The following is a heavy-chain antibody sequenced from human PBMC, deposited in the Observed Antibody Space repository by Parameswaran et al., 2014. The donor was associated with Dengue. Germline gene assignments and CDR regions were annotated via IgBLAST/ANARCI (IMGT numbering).Heavy chain of an antibody. CDR2: MNPNSGNT. J-gene: IGHJ5*02. D-gene: IGHD5-18*01. CDR3: ARGQGYSYVPWFDP. Sequence: WVRQAPGQGLEWMGWMNPNSGNTGYAQKFQGRVTMTRNTSISTAYMELSSLRSEDTAVYYCARGQGYSYVPWFDPWGQGTLVTVSS. V-gene: IGHV1-8*01.